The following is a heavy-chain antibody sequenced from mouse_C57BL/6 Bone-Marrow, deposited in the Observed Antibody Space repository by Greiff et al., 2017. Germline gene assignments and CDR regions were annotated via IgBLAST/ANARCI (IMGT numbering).Heavy chain of an antibody. J-gene: IGHJ4*01. Sequence: DVKLVESGGDLVKPGGSLKLSCAASGFTFSSYGMSWVRQTPDKRLEWVATISSGGSYTYYPDSVKGRFTISRDNAKNTLYLQMSSLKSEDTSVYYCAIRWYYYGSSYYYAMDYWGQGTSVTVSS. D-gene: IGHD1-1*01. CDR2: ISSGGSYT. CDR3: AIRWYYYGSSYYYAMDY. CDR1: GFTFSSYG. V-gene: IGHV5-6*02.